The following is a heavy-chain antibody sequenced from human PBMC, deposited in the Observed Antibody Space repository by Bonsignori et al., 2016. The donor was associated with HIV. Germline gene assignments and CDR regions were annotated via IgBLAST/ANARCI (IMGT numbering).Heavy chain of an antibody. CDR3: ARDLFYSSGYYEGPSGFDY. Sequence: ASVKVSCKASGYTFTSYGISWVRQAPGQGLEWMGWISAYNGNTNYAQKLQGRVTMTTDTSTSTAYMELRSLRSDDTAVYYCARDLFYSSGYYEGPSGFDYWGQGTLVTVSS. CDR2: ISAYNGNT. V-gene: IGHV1-18*01. CDR1: GYTFTSYG. D-gene: IGHD3-22*01. J-gene: IGHJ4*02.